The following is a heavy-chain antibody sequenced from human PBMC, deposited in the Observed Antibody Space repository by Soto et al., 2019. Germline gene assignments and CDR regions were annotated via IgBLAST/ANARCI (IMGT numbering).Heavy chain of an antibody. Sequence: PGGSLRLSCAASGFTFSSYAMSWVRQDPGKGLEWVSAISGSGGSTYYADSVKGRFTISRDNSKNTLYLQMNSLRAEDMAVYYCAKDMDYDFWSGFDYWGQGTLVTVSS. CDR3: AKDMDYDFWSGFDY. CDR2: ISGSGGST. D-gene: IGHD3-3*01. J-gene: IGHJ4*02. V-gene: IGHV3-23*01. CDR1: GFTFSSYA.